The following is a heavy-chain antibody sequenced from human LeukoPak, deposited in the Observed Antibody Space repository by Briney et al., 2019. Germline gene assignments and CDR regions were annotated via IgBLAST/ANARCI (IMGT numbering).Heavy chain of an antibody. D-gene: IGHD3-9*01. V-gene: IGHV4-30-4*08. CDR3: ATAPHYDILTGYYV. CDR2: IYYSGST. CDR1: GGSISSSSYY. J-gene: IGHJ4*02. Sequence: SETLSLTCTVSGGSISSSSYYWSWIRQPPGQGLEWIGYIYYSGSTYYNPSLKSRVTISVDTSKNQFSLKLSSVTAADTAGYYGATAPHYDILTGYYVWGQGTLVTVSS.